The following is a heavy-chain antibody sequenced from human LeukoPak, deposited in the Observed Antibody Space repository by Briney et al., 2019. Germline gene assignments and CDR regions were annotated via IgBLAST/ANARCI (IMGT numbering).Heavy chain of an antibody. CDR1: GGSFSGYF. CDR3: ARRPMVRGVITDWYFDL. V-gene: IGHV4-34*01. D-gene: IGHD3-10*01. J-gene: IGHJ2*01. CDR2: INRSGST. Sequence: SETLSLTCAIYGGSFSGYFWSWFRQPPGKGLEWIGEINRSGSTNYNSSLSLKSRVTISVDTSKNQFSLKLSSVTAADTAVYYCARRPMVRGVITDWYFDLWGRGTLVTVSS.